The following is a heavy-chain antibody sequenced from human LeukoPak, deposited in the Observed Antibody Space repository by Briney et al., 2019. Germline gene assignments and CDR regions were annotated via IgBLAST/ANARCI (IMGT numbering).Heavy chain of an antibody. Sequence: PSETLSLTCAVYGGSFSGYYWSWIRQPPGKGLEWIGEINHSGSTNYNPSLKSRVTISVDTSKNQFSLKLSSVTAADTAVYYCARYSVTRTIDCWGQGTLVTVSS. V-gene: IGHV4-34*01. CDR1: GGSFSGYY. CDR2: INHSGST. CDR3: ARYSVTRTIDC. J-gene: IGHJ4*02. D-gene: IGHD1-14*01.